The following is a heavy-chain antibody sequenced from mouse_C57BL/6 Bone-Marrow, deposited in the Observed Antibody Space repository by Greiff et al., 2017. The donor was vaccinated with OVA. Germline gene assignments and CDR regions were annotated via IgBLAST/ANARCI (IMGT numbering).Heavy chain of an antibody. D-gene: IGHD2-2*01. CDR2: ISNGGGST. J-gene: IGHJ3*01. CDR1: GFTFSDYY. Sequence: EVKLMESGGGLVQPGGSLKLSCAASGFTFSDYYMSWVRQTPEKRLEWVAYISNGGGSTYYPDTVKGRFTISRDNAKNTLYLQMRRLKSEDTAMYYCARPSTMVTRAGFAYWGQGTLVTVSA. V-gene: IGHV5-12*01. CDR3: ARPSTMVTRAGFAY.